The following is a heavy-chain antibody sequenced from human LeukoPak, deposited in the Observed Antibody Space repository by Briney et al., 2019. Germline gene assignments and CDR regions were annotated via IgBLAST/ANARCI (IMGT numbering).Heavy chain of an antibody. J-gene: IGHJ4*02. V-gene: IGHV4-4*07. CDR1: GGSISSYY. CDR2: IYTSGST. CDR3: ARGSVSSVAVYYFDY. D-gene: IGHD3-10*01. Sequence: SETLSLTCTVSGGSISSYYWSWIRQPAGKGLEWIGRIYTSGSTNYNPSLKSRVTMSVDTSKNQFSLKLSSVTAADTAVYYCARGSVSSVAVYYFDYWGQGTLVTVSS.